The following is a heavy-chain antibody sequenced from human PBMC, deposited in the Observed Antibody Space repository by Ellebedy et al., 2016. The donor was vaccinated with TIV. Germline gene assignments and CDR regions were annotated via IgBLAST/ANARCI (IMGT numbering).Heavy chain of an antibody. J-gene: IGHJ6*02. V-gene: IGHV3-69-1*01. CDR3: ARGLRLGYCSGGSCSNYYYYGMDV. Sequence: PGGSLRLSCAASGFIFNDYAMTWVRHTPGKGLEWVSYISSSSTIYYADSVKGGFTISRDNAKNSLSRQMNSLRDEDTAVYFCARGLRLGYCSGGSCSNYYYYGMDVWGQGTTVTVSS. CDR1: GFIFNDYA. D-gene: IGHD2-15*01. CDR2: ISSSSTI.